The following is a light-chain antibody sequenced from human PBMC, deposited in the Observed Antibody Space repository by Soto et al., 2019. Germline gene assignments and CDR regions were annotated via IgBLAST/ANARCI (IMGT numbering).Light chain of an antibody. J-gene: IGKJ5*01. V-gene: IGKV3-20*01. CDR1: QSVGNNY. CDR3: QQYGWSPPIT. Sequence: DIVLTQSPGTLSLSPGKRATLSCWASQSVGNNYLAWYQQKPGQAPRLLIYHASSRATGIPDRFSGSGSGTDFTLNISRLEPEDFAVYYWQQYGWSPPITFGQGTRLE. CDR2: HAS.